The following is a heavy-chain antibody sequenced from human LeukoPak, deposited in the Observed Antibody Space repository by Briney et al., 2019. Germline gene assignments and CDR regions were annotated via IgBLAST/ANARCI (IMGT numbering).Heavy chain of an antibody. CDR1: GFSVSNNY. CDR3: ARDEGSTWPPTDY. J-gene: IGHJ4*02. D-gene: IGHD6-13*01. V-gene: IGHV3-53*01. Sequence: GGSLRLSCAASGFSVSNNYMSWVRQAPGKGLEWVSVIYSGGSTFHTDSVKGRFTISRDNSKNTLYLQMNSLRAEDTAVYYCARDEGSTWPPTDYWGQGTLVTVSS. CDR2: IYSGGST.